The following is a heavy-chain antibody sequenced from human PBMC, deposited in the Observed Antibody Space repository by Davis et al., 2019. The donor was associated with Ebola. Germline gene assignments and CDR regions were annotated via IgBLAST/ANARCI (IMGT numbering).Heavy chain of an antibody. D-gene: IGHD3-3*01. V-gene: IGHV1-18*01. CDR2: ISAYNGNT. Sequence: ASVKVSCKASGYTFTSYGISWVRQAPGQGLEWMGWISAYNGNTNYAQKFQGRVTMTRDTSISTAYLQWSSLKASDTAMYYCARFLEWKADYWGQGTLVTVSS. J-gene: IGHJ4*02. CDR3: ARFLEWKADY. CDR1: GYTFTSYG.